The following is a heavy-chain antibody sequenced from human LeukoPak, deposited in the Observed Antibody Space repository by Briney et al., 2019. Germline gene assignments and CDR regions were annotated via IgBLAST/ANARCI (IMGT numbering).Heavy chain of an antibody. Sequence: GASVKVSCKAPGYTFTSYYMHWVRQAPGQGLEWMGIINPSGGSTSYAQKFQGRVTMTRDTSTSTVYMELSSLRSEDTAVYYCARALYGDHFDYWGQGTLVTVSS. J-gene: IGHJ4*02. CDR1: GYTFTSYY. D-gene: IGHD4-17*01. V-gene: IGHV1-46*03. CDR3: ARALYGDHFDY. CDR2: INPSGGST.